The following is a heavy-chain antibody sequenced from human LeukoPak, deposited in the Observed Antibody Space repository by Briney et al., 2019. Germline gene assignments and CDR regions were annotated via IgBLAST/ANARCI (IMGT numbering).Heavy chain of an antibody. D-gene: IGHD3-22*01. V-gene: IGHV3-11*01. CDR1: GFTFSDYY. CDR3: ATDPDSSGSPNDY. Sequence: PGGSLRLSCAASGFTFSDYYMSWIRQAPGKGLEWVSYISSSGSTIYYADSVKGRFTISRDNAKNSLYLQMNSLRAEDTAVYYCATDPDSSGSPNDYWGQGTLVTVSA. CDR2: ISSSGSTI. J-gene: IGHJ4*02.